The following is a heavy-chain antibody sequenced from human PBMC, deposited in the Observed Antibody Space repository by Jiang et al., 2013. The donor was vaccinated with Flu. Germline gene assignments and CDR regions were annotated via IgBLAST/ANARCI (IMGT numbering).Heavy chain of an antibody. CDR1: GDSISSAGYY. CDR2: IYYTGRT. Sequence: GSGLVKPSQTLSLTCTVSGDSISSAGYYWSWIRQDPGKGLEWIGYIYYTGRTYYNPSLKSRLSISADTSKNQFSLRLTFVTAADTAVYYCARGGYGWQDVRTTLRKWGRGTLVTVSS. D-gene: IGHD2/OR15-2a*01. V-gene: IGHV4-31*03. J-gene: IGHJ4*02. CDR3: ARGGYGWQDVRTTLRK.